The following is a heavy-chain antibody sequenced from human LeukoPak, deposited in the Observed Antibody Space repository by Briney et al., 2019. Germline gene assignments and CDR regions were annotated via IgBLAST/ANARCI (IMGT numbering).Heavy chain of an antibody. V-gene: IGHV3-30*18. D-gene: IGHD3-9*01. Sequence: GESLRLSCAASGFTFSSYGMHWVRQAPGKGLEWVAVISYDGSNKYYADSVKGRFTISRDNSKNTLYLQMNSLRAEDTAVYYCAKDFEDGDYWGQGTLVTVSS. CDR3: AKDFEDGDY. J-gene: IGHJ4*02. CDR1: GFTFSSYG. CDR2: ISYDGSNK.